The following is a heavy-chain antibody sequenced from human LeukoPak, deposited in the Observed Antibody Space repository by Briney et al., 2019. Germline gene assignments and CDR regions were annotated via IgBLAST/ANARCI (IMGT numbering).Heavy chain of an antibody. CDR2: ICWNSGSI. CDR1: RFTLEDYA. V-gene: IGHV3-9*01. J-gene: IGHJ4*02. CDR3: AKDIESEGFGELLGPVDY. D-gene: IGHD3-10*01. Sequence: GRSLRLSCAASRFTLEDYAMPWVRHAPGKGLEGVSGICWNSGSIGYADSVKGRFTISRDNAKNSLYLQMNSLRAEDTALYYCAKDIESEGFGELLGPVDYWGQGTLVTVSS.